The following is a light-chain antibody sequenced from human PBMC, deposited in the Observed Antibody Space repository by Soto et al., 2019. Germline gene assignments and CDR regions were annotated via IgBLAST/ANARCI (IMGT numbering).Light chain of an antibody. V-gene: IGLV2-14*01. J-gene: IGLJ1*01. CDR1: SSDVGGFDY. CDR2: EVN. CDR3: SSYTSTSTPYV. Sequence: QSVLTQPASVSGSPGQSISISCTGTSSDVGGFDYVSWYQQHPGKAPKLVIFEVNNRPSGVSNRFSGSKSGDTASLTISGLQPEDEAEYYCSSYTSTSTPYVFGTGTKLTVL.